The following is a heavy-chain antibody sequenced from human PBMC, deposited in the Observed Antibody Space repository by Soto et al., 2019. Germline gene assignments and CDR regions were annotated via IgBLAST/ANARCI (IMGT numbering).Heavy chain of an antibody. D-gene: IGHD5-12*01. CDR3: ARNPRGQRWLQFAFDY. J-gene: IGHJ4*02. Sequence: QVQLVQSGAEVKKPGSSVKVACKASGGTFSSYAISWVRQAPGQGLEWMGGIIPIFGTANYAQKFQGRVTITADESTSTAYKELSSLRSEDTAVYYCARNPRGQRWLQFAFDYWGQGTLVTVSS. CDR2: IIPIFGTA. V-gene: IGHV1-69*01. CDR1: GGTFSSYA.